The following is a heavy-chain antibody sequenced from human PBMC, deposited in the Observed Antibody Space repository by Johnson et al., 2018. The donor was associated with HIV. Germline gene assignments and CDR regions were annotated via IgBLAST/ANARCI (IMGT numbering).Heavy chain of an antibody. Sequence: VQLVESGGGVVQPGRSLRLSCVASGFTLGSFGMHWVRQAPGKGLEWVAVISYDGSNKYYADSVKGRFTISRDNYKNTLYLQMNSLRAEDTAVYYCAKDLGNWDSPRSAFDMWGQGTMVTVSS. CDR3: AKDLGNWDSPRSAFDM. D-gene: IGHD1/OR15-1a*01. CDR2: ISYDGSNK. J-gene: IGHJ3*02. CDR1: GFTLGSFG. V-gene: IGHV3-30*18.